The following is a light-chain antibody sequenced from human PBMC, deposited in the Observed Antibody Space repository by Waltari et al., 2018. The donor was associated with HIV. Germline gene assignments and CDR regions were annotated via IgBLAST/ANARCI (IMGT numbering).Light chain of an antibody. V-gene: IGKV2D-29*01. CDR2: EVS. Sequence: DVVMTQTPLSLSVIPGQPASISCTSSQSLLPSDGKTYLYWYLQKSGQPPQLLSYEVSNRFSGVPARFSGSESGADFTLKVSRVEPEDVGIYYCMQTQQPPYTFGQGTNLEIK. J-gene: IGKJ2*01. CDR3: MQTQQPPYT. CDR1: QSLLPSDGKTY.